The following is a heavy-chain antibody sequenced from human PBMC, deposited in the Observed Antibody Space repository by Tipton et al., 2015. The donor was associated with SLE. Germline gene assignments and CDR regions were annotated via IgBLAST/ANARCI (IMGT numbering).Heavy chain of an antibody. CDR3: ARGHCTGGVCSDAFDI. Sequence: SLRLSCAASGFTVSSNYMSWVRQAPGKGLEWVSVIYSGGSAYYADSVKGRFTISRDNSKNTLYLQMNSLRAEDTAVYYCARGHCTGGVCSDAFDIWGQGKMVTVSS. J-gene: IGHJ3*02. CDR2: IYSGGSA. V-gene: IGHV3-53*05. CDR1: GFTVSSNY. D-gene: IGHD2-8*02.